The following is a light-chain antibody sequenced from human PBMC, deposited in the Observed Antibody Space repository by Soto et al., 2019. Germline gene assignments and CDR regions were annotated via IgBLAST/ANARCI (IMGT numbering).Light chain of an antibody. CDR1: SSNVGGYNY. Sequence: QSALTQPRSVSGSPGQSVTISYTGTSSNVGGYNYVSWYQHHPGKAPKLVIYDVYNRPSWVPDRFSGSKSDNTASLKISVLQAEDEADYYCCSYAGSNTFYVFGTGTKVTVL. V-gene: IGLV2-11*01. CDR2: DVY. J-gene: IGLJ1*01. CDR3: CSYAGSNTFYV.